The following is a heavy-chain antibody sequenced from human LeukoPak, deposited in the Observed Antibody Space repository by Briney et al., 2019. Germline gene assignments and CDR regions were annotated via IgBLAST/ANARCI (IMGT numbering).Heavy chain of an antibody. CDR1: GYSFTSYW. J-gene: IGHJ4*02. V-gene: IGHV5-51*01. CDR2: IYPGDSDT. Sequence: GESLKISCKGSGYSFTSYWIGWVRQMPGKGLEWMGIIYPGDSDTRYSPSFQGQVTISADKSISTAYLQWSSLKASDTATYYCARQGCGGDCYLTYYFDYWGQGTLVTVSS. CDR3: ARQGCGGDCYLTYYFDY. D-gene: IGHD2-21*02.